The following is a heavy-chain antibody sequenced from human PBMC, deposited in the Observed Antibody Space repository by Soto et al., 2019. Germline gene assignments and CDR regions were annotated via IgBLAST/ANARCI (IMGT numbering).Heavy chain of an antibody. CDR2: ISSSSGST. J-gene: IGHJ6*02. CDR3: ARDRGGYDRLYYYHGMDV. D-gene: IGHD5-12*01. V-gene: IGHV3-11*06. Sequence: QVQLVEFGGGLVKPGGSLRLSCAASGFTFSDYYMSWIRQAPGKGLEYISYISSSSGSTNYADSVKGRFTISRDNAKNSLYLQMSSLRAEDTAVYYCARDRGGYDRLYYYHGMDVWGQGTTVTVSS. CDR1: GFTFSDYY.